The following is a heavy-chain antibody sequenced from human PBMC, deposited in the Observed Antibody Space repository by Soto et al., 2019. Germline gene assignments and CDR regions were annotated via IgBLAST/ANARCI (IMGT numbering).Heavy chain of an antibody. V-gene: IGHV4-34*01. Sequence: QVQLQQCGAGLLKPSETLSLTCAVYGGSFSGYYWSWIRQPPGKGLEWIGEINHSGSTNYNPSLKSRVPISVDTSKNQFSLKLSSVTAADTAVYYCARVTGRYYYGMDVWGQGTTVTVSS. CDR2: INHSGST. CDR1: GGSFSGYY. CDR3: ARVTGRYYYGMDV. J-gene: IGHJ6*02.